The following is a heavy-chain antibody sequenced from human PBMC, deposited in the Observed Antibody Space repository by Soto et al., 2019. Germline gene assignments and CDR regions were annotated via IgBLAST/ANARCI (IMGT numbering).Heavy chain of an antibody. V-gene: IGHV4-34*01. D-gene: IGHD6-6*01. CDR1: GGSFSGYY. J-gene: IGHJ4*02. Sequence: SETLSLTCAVYGGSFSGYYWTWIRQPPGKGLEWIGEVSHSGTTNYNPSLKSRVTMSADTSKSQFSVKLSSVTAADTAVYYCARVSTYSSSKEYYFDYWGQGTLVTSPQ. CDR2: VSHSGTT. CDR3: ARVSTYSSSKEYYFDY.